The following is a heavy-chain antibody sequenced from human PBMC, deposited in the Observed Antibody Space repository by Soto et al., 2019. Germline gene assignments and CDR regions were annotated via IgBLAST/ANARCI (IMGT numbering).Heavy chain of an antibody. CDR1: GGSISAYY. Sequence: SETLSLTCTVSGGSISAYYWGWVRQPPGKGLEWIGHIYYTGGTRYNPSLKSRVTISVDTSRIHFSLRLNSVTAADTAVYYCARTLVTGYSDSWGQGTLVTVSS. CDR2: IYYTGGT. CDR3: ARTLVTGYSDS. V-gene: IGHV4-59*01. D-gene: IGHD3-9*01. J-gene: IGHJ4*02.